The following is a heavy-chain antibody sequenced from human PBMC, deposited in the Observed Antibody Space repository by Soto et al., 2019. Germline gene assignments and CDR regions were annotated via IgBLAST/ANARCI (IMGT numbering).Heavy chain of an antibody. V-gene: IGHV4-31*03. D-gene: IGHD3-3*01. CDR3: ARWWSGSRQGFDP. J-gene: IGHJ5*02. CDR1: GGSISSGDYY. Sequence: QVQLQESGPGLVKPSQTQSLTCTVSGGSISSGDYYWSWIRQHPGKGLEWIGYIDYSGSTSYNPSLKSRVTISVDTSKNQFSLKLSSVTAADTAVYYCARWWSGSRQGFDPWGQGTLVTVSS. CDR2: IDYSGST.